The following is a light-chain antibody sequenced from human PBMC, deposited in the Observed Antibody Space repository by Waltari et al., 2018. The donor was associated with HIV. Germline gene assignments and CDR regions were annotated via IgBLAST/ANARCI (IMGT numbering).Light chain of an antibody. CDR2: GAS. CDR1: QSFSNTY. V-gene: IGKV3-20*01. CDR3: QQYVSSPKT. Sequence: EIVLTQSPGTLPLSTGERATLSCRASQSFSNTYLAWYQQKPGQAPRLLIYGASRRASGIPDRFSGSGSGTDFTLTISRLEPEDFAVYYCQQYVSSPKTFGQGTKVEIK. J-gene: IGKJ1*01.